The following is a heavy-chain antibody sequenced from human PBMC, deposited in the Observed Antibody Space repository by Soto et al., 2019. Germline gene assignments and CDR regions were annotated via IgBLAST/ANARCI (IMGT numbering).Heavy chain of an antibody. CDR1: GFTSSSYG. J-gene: IGHJ4*02. D-gene: IGHD2-15*01. V-gene: IGHV3-30*18. CDR3: AKDVSRSGGSLLD. Sequence: QVQLVESGGGVVQPGRSLGISCAASGFTSSSYGMHWVRQAPGKGLEWVAVISYDGSNKYYADSVKGRFTISRDNSKNTLYLQMNSLRAEDTAVYYCAKDVSRSGGSLLDWGQGTLVTVSS. CDR2: ISYDGSNK.